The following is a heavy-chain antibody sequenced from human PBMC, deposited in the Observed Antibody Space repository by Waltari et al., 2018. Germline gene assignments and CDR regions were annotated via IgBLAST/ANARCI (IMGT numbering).Heavy chain of an antibody. J-gene: IGHJ1*01. CDR1: GFAFKSYA. CDR2: ISHDGDND. V-gene: IGHV3-30*03. CDR3: ARGRAVATL. D-gene: IGHD5-12*01. Sequence: EQLVQSGGGVVQPGGSLRLSCAASGFAFKSYAFEWVRQAPGKGLDWVAVISHDGDNDQYGTSVKGRFIVSRDNSRDTVYLQMNSLTPEDTALYFCARGRAVATLWGQGTVVSVSS.